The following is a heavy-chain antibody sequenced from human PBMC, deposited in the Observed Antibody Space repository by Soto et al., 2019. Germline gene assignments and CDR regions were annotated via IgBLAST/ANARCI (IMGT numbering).Heavy chain of an antibody. D-gene: IGHD3-3*01. CDR2: IIPIFGTA. Sequence: QVQLVQSGAEVKKPGSSVKVSCKASGGTFSSYAISWVRQAPGQGLVWMGGIIPIFGTANYAQKFQGRVTITADESTSTAYMERSSLRSEDTAVYYWAREWHGDFWSGHSMYYFDYWGQGTLVTVSS. J-gene: IGHJ4*02. CDR3: AREWHGDFWSGHSMYYFDY. V-gene: IGHV1-69*01. CDR1: GGTFSSYA.